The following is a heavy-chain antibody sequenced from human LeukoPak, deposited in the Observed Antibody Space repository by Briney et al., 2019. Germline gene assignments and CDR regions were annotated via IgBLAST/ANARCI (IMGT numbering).Heavy chain of an antibody. V-gene: IGHV1-69*13. Sequence: SVKVSCKASGGTFSSYAISWVRQAPGQGLEWMGGIIPIFGTANYAQKFQGRVTITADESTSTAYMELSSLRSEDTAVYYCAIQRRTYYYDSSGYYYGPLDYWGQGTLVTVSS. J-gene: IGHJ4*02. CDR3: AIQRRTYYYDSSGYYYGPLDY. CDR2: IIPIFGTA. CDR1: GGTFSSYA. D-gene: IGHD3-22*01.